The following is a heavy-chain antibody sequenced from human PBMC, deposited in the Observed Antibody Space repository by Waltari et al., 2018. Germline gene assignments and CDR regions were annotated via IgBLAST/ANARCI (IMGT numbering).Heavy chain of an antibody. D-gene: IGHD3-10*01. J-gene: IGHJ5*02. V-gene: IGHV3-21*01. CDR3: ARDTIFYGSGSYDP. Sequence: QLVESGGGLVKPGSSLGLSCAASGFSFGDYNMHWLRRAPGKGLEWVSSISSKSTYIYYADSVRGRFSISRDNAENSLFLQMNNLRGEDTAVYYCARDTIFYGSGSYDPWGQGTRVTVSS. CDR1: GFSFGDYN. CDR2: ISSKSTYI.